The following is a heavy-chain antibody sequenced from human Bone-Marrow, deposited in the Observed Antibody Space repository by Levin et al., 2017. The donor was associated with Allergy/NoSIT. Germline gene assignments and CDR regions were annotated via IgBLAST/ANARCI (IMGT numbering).Heavy chain of an antibody. V-gene: IGHV3-23*01. J-gene: IGHJ4*02. CDR3: AKDQDSGWLPYFDY. CDR2: FSGNSGRA. Sequence: GASVKVSCAASGFTFSSYGMSWVRQAPGKGLDWVSGFSGNSGRAIYADSVKGRFTISRDNSKNTLYLEMNNLRVEDTAVYYCAKDQDSGWLPYFDYWGQGALVTVSS. D-gene: IGHD3-10*01. CDR1: GFTFSSYG.